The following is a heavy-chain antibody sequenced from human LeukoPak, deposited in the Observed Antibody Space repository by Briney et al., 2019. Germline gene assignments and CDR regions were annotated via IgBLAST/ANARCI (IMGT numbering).Heavy chain of an antibody. V-gene: IGHV1-69*05. CDR2: IIPIFGTA. CDR3: ARAAGRIVVVPAALRQNNWFDP. CDR1: GGTFSSYA. J-gene: IGHJ5*02. Sequence: SVKVSCKASGGTFSSYAISWVRQAPGQGLEWMGRIIPIFGTANYAQKFQGRVTITTDESTGTAYMELSSLRSEDTAVYYCARAAGRIVVVPAALRQNNWFDPWGQGTLVTVSS. D-gene: IGHD2-2*01.